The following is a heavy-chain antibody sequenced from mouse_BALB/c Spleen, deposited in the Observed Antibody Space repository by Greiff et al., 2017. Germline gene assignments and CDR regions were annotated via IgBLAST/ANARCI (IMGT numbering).Heavy chain of an antibody. CDR3: TRFGGDPFAY. CDR2: INPSNGGT. J-gene: IGHJ3*01. Sequence: VQLQQSGAELVKPGASVKLSCKASGYTFTSYYMYLVKQRPGQGLEWIGEINPSNGGTNFNEKFKSKATLTVDKSSSTAYMQLSSLTSEDSAVYYCTRFGGDPFAYWGQGTLVTVSA. CDR1: GYTFTSYY. D-gene: IGHD3-3*01. V-gene: IGHV1S81*02.